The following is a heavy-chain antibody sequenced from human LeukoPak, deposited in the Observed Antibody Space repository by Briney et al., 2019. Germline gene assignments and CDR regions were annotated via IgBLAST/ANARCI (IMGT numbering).Heavy chain of an antibody. CDR2: ISGSGDST. V-gene: IGHV3-23*01. J-gene: IGHJ5*02. CDR3: GREASGWPNNWFEP. Sequence: GGSLRLSCAGSGFTFSSYAMSWVRQAPGKGLEWVSAISGSGDSTYYADSVKGRFTSSRDNSKNTLYLQMSSLRAEDTAVYYCGREASGWPNNWFEPWGQGTLVTGSS. D-gene: IGHD6-19*01. CDR1: GFTFSSYA.